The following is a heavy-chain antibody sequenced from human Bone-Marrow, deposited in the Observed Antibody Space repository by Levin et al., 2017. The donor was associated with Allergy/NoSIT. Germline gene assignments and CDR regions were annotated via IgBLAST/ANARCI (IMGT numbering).Heavy chain of an antibody. CDR1: GYTFTSYD. Sequence: ASVKVSCKASGYTFTSYDINWVRQATGQGLEWMGWMNPNSGNTGYAQKFQGRVTMTRNTSISTAYMELSSLRSEDTAVYYCASGSGYSYVFGYWGHGTLDTVAS. CDR2: MNPNSGNT. CDR3: ASGSGYSYVFGY. V-gene: IGHV1-8*01. D-gene: IGHD5-18*01. J-gene: IGHJ4*01.